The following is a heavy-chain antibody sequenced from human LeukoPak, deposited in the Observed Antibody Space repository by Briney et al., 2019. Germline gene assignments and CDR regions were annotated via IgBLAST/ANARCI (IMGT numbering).Heavy chain of an antibody. V-gene: IGHV4-34*01. D-gene: IGHD3-10*01. J-gene: IGHJ4*02. CDR1: GGSFSGYY. Sequence: MSSETLSLTCAVYGGSFSGYYWSWIRQPPGKGLEWIGEINHSGSTNYNPSLKSRVTISVDTSKNQFSLKLSSVTAADTAVYYCARGTMAPEYWGQGTLVTVSS. CDR2: INHSGST. CDR3: ARGTMAPEY.